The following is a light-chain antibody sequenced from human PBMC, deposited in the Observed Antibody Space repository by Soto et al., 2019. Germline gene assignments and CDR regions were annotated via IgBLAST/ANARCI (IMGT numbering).Light chain of an antibody. CDR1: QSVSSK. CDR2: GAS. J-gene: IGKJ1*01. Sequence: EIVLTQSPGTLSVSPGERATLSCRASQSVSSKLAWYHQKPGHAPRLLFYGASTGATGIPARFSGSGSETEFTLSISSLQSEDFAVYYCQQYNNWPGTFGQGTKVEIK. V-gene: IGKV3-15*01. CDR3: QQYNNWPGT.